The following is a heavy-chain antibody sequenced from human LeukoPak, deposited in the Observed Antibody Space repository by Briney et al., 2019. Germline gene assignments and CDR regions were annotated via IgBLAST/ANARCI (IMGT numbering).Heavy chain of an antibody. J-gene: IGHJ4*02. Sequence: PGGSLRLSCTASGFTFSHFGMHWVRQAPGKGLEWVASLSYDGELTYYADSVKGRFTISTDNSKNTLFLQMNSLRAEDTAVYYCARGLPHYAPRSTPPLLEYWGQGTLVTVSS. CDR3: ARGLPHYAPRSTPPLLEY. V-gene: IGHV3-30*03. D-gene: IGHD2-15*01. CDR1: GFTFSHFG. CDR2: LSYDGELT.